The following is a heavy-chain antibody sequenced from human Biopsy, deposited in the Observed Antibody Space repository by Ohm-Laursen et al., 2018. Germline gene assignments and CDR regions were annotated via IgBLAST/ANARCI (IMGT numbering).Heavy chain of an antibody. CDR2: IKKKSNNDAT. V-gene: IGHV3-73*01. J-gene: IGHJ4*02. CDR1: GFNLSAFA. CDR3: TRSAGYGYDD. Sequence: SLRLSCAASGFNLSAFALHWVRQASGRGLEWVGRIKKKSNNDATAYAESMKGRFSIFRDDSKSTSFLQMNSLKIEDTAVYFCTRSAGYGYDDWGQGTLVTVSS. D-gene: IGHD5-12*01.